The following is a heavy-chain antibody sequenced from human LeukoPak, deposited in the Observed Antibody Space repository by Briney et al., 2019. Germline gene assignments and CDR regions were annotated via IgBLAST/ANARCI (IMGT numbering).Heavy chain of an antibody. J-gene: IGHJ4*02. CDR1: GFIVNSDY. CDR2: IYSDGST. Sequence: GGSLRLSCVVSGFIVNSDYMNWVRQAPGKGPEWVSVIYSDGSTYYLDSVKGRFTSSTDNSRNTLYLQMNSLRVEDTAMYYCAKGARLTAIGSGYFDSWGQGVLVTVSS. V-gene: IGHV3-53*01. CDR3: AKGARLTAIGSGYFDS. D-gene: IGHD2-2*03.